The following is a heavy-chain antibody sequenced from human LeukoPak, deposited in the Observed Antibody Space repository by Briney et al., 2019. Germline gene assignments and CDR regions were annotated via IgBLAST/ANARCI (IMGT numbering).Heavy chain of an antibody. Sequence: TSETLSLTCTVSGGSISSYYWSWIRQPPGKGLEWIGYIYYSGSTNYNPSLKSRVTISIDTSENQFSLKLSSVTAANTAVYYCARGLMMAVAGRGEFHYWGQGTLVTVSS. CDR1: GGSISSYY. V-gene: IGHV4-59*01. CDR3: ARGLMMAVAGRGEFHY. J-gene: IGHJ4*02. CDR2: IYYSGST. D-gene: IGHD6-19*01.